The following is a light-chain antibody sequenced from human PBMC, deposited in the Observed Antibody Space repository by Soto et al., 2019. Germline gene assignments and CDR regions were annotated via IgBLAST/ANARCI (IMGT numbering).Light chain of an antibody. V-gene: IGKV3-11*01. Sequence: EIVLTQSPATLSLSPGERATLSCRASQSISISLAWYQQKPGQAPRLLISDVFNRATGIPARFSGSGSGTDFTLTISSLEPEDFAVYYCQQRSNWPPEITFGQGTRLDIK. CDR2: DVF. CDR1: QSISIS. CDR3: QQRSNWPPEIT. J-gene: IGKJ5*01.